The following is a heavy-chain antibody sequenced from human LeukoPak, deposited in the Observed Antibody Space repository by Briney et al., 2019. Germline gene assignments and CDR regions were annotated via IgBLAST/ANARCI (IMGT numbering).Heavy chain of an antibody. Sequence: PGGSLRLSCAASGFTFSSYSMNWVRQAPGKGLEWVSYISSSGSTIYYADSVKGRFTISRDNAKNSLYLQMNSLRAEDTAVYYCARDKQEYCSGGSCSPRFDYWGQGTLVTVSS. CDR2: ISSSGSTI. CDR1: GFTFSSYS. D-gene: IGHD2-15*01. CDR3: ARDKQEYCSGGSCSPRFDY. V-gene: IGHV3-48*04. J-gene: IGHJ4*02.